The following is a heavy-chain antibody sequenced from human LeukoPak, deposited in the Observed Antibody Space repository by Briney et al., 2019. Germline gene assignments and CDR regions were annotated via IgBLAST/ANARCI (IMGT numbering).Heavy chain of an antibody. CDR1: GGTFSSYA. J-gene: IGHJ4*02. Sequence: ASVKVSCKASGGTFSSYAISWVRQAPGQGLEWMGGIIPIFGTANYAQKLQGRVTITADESTSTAYMELSSLRSEDTAVYYCARTYDSSGSVPPDYFDYWGQGTLVTVSS. D-gene: IGHD3-22*01. CDR3: ARTYDSSGSVPPDYFDY. V-gene: IGHV1-69*13. CDR2: IIPIFGTA.